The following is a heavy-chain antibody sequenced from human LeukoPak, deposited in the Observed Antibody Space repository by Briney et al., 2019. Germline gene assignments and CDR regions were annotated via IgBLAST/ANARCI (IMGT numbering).Heavy chain of an antibody. CDR1: GFTVSTNF. CDR2: IYSGGST. CDR3: ARFKAATPRDYYYYGMDV. J-gene: IGHJ6*02. Sequence: GGSLRLSCAASGFTVSTNFMGWVRQAPGKGLEWVSVIYSGGSTYYADSVKGRFTISRDNSKNTLYLQMNSLRAEDTAVYYCARFKAATPRDYYYYGMDVWGQGTTVTVSS. V-gene: IGHV3-53*01. D-gene: IGHD2-15*01.